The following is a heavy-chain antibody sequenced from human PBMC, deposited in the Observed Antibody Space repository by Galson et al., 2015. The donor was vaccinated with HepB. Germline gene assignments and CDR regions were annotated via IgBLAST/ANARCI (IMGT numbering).Heavy chain of an antibody. CDR2: ISYDGSNK. V-gene: IGHV3-30-3*01. J-gene: IGHJ4*02. CDR1: GFTFSSYA. Sequence: SLRLSCAASGFTFSSYAMHWVRQAPGKGLEWVAVISYDGSNKYHADSVKGRFTISRDNSKNTLYLQMNSLRAEDTAVYYCARDPYYYGSGSYYPSDYWGQGTLVTVSS. D-gene: IGHD3-10*01. CDR3: ARDPYYYGSGSYYPSDY.